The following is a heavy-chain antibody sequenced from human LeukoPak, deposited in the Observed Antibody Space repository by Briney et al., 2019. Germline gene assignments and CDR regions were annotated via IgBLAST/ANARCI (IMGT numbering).Heavy chain of an antibody. CDR1: GGSISSSSYY. CDR3: ARQAPVGATY. CDR2: IYYSGST. V-gene: IGHV4-39*01. J-gene: IGHJ4*02. D-gene: IGHD1-26*01. Sequence: SETLSLTCTVSGGSISSSSYYWGWIRQPPGKGLEWIGSIYYSGSTYYNPSLKSRVTIFVDTSKNQFSLKLSSVTAADTAVYYCARQAPVGATYWGQGTLVTVSS.